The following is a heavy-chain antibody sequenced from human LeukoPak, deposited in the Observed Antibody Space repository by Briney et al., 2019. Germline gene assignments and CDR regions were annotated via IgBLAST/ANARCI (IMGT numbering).Heavy chain of an antibody. J-gene: IGHJ4*02. CDR1: GFTFSSYG. D-gene: IGHD6-19*01. CDR3: AKAWAGKGIAVAGTDY. V-gene: IGHV3-30*18. Sequence: GGSLRLSCAASGFTFSSYGMHWVRQAPGKGLEWVAVISYDGSNKYYADSVKGRFTISRDNSKNTLYLQMNSLRAEDTAVYYCAKAWAGKGIAVAGTDYWGQGTLVTVSS. CDR2: ISYDGSNK.